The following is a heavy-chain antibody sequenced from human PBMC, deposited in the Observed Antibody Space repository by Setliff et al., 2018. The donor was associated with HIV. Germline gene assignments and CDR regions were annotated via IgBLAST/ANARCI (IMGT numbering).Heavy chain of an antibody. Sequence: SGPTLVNPTQTLTLTCTVSGFSIGTLGMCVGWIRQPPGKALEWLARIDWDDDKYYSTSLKTRLTISKDTSKNQVVLTMTNMDPVDTATYYCARMSWTYSSSDRWFDPWGQGTLGTVSS. V-gene: IGHV2-70*11. J-gene: IGHJ5*02. CDR1: GFSIGTLGMC. CDR2: IDWDDDK. D-gene: IGHD6-6*01. CDR3: ARMSWTYSSSDRWFDP.